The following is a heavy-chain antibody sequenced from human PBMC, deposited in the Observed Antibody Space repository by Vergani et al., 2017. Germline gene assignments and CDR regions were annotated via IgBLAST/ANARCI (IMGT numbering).Heavy chain of an antibody. CDR2: IYTSGST. D-gene: IGHD1-14*01. CDR3: ARDGIQLDY. Sequence: QVQLQQWGAGLLKPSETLSLTCAVYGGSFSGYYWSWIRQPAGKGLEWIGRIYTSGSTNYNPSLKSRVTISVDTSKNQFSLKLSSVTAADTAVYYCARDGIQLDYWGQGTLVTVSS. J-gene: IGHJ4*02. V-gene: IGHV4-59*10. CDR1: GGSFSGYY.